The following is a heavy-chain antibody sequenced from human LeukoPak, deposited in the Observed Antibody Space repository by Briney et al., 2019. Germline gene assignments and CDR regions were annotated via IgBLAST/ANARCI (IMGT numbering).Heavy chain of an antibody. CDR1: GFTFDDYA. V-gene: IGHV3-9*01. CDR2: ISWNSGSI. CDR3: AKDINYDYVWGSYRD. J-gene: IGHJ4*02. Sequence: PGGSLRLSCAASGFTFDDYAMHWVRQAPGKGLEWVSGISWNSGSIGYADSVKGRFTISRDNAKNSLYLQMNSLRAEDTALYYCAKDINYDYVWGSYRDWGQGTLVTVSS. D-gene: IGHD3-16*02.